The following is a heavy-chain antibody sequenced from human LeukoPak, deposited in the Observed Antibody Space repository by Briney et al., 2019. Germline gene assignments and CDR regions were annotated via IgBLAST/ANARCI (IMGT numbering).Heavy chain of an antibody. D-gene: IGHD6-19*01. CDR3: AREGSGCDY. J-gene: IGHJ4*02. Sequence: SETLSLTCTVSGGSISSSSYYWGWIRQPPGKGLEWIGSIYYSRSTYYNPSLKSRVTISVDTSKNQFSLKLSSVTAADTAVYYCAREGSGCDYWGQGTLVTVSS. CDR1: GGSISSSSYY. CDR2: IYYSRST. V-gene: IGHV4-39*07.